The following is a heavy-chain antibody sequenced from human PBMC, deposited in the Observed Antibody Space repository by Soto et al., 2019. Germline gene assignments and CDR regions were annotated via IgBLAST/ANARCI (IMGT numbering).Heavy chain of an antibody. CDR1: GYTFTSYD. CDR2: MNPNSGNT. Sequence: QVQLVQSGAEVKKPGASVKVSCKASGYTFTSYDINWVRQATGQGLEWMGWMNPNSGNTGYAQKFQGRVTMTSNTPTRTAYMELSSLRSEDRAVYYCAIEKTSFGMDAWGQGTTVTVSS. CDR3: AIEKTSFGMDA. J-gene: IGHJ6*02. V-gene: IGHV1-8*01.